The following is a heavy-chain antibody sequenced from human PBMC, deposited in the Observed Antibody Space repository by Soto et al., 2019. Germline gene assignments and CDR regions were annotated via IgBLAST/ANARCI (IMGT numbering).Heavy chain of an antibody. Sequence: GGSLRLSCAASGFTFSSYAMHWVRQAPGKGLEWVAVISYDGSNKYYADSVKGRFTISRDNSKNTLYLQMNSLRAEDTAVYYCARGTSYGLFLWCYSDSWGQGTLVTVSS. CDR1: GFTFSSYA. CDR2: ISYDGSNK. D-gene: IGHD5-18*01. J-gene: IGHJ4*02. V-gene: IGHV3-30-3*01. CDR3: ARGTSYGLFLWCYSDS.